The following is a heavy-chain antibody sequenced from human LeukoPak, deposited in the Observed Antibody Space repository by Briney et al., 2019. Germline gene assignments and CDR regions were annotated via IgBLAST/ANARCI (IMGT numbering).Heavy chain of an antibody. V-gene: IGHV3-30*02. J-gene: IGHJ4*02. CDR1: GFIFSNYG. CDR3: AKEEYGGYGSFDY. Sequence: PGGSLRLSCAASGFIFSNYGMHWVRQAPGKGLEWVAFIRYDGSNKYDADSVKGRFTISRDNSKTTLYLQMNSLRADDTAVYYCAKEEYGGYGSFDYWGQGTLVTVSS. D-gene: IGHD5-12*01. CDR2: IRYDGSNK.